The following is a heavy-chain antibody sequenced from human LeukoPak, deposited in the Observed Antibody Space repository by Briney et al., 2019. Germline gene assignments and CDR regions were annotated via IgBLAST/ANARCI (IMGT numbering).Heavy chain of an antibody. Sequence: GGSLRLSRAASGFTFSSYAMSWVRQAPGKGLEWVSAISGSGGSTYYADSVKGRFTISRDNSKNTLYLQMNSLRAEDTAVYYCAKPQDPCSSTSCSISPFDPWGQGTLVTVSS. D-gene: IGHD2-2*01. CDR3: AKPQDPCSSTSCSISPFDP. V-gene: IGHV3-23*01. CDR1: GFTFSSYA. J-gene: IGHJ5*02. CDR2: ISGSGGST.